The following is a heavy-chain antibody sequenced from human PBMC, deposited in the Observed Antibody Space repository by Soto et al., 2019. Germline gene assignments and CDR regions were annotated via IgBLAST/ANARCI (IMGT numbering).Heavy chain of an antibody. V-gene: IGHV4-34*01. CDR2: INHSGST. J-gene: IGHJ5*02. CDR3: ARGRRLAVAGTTRFAT. CDR1: GGSFSGYY. D-gene: IGHD6-19*01. Sequence: SSETLSLTCAVYGGSFSGYYWSWIRQPPGKGLEWIGEINHSGSTNYNPSLKSRVTISVDTSKNQFSLKLSSVTAADTAVYYCARGRRLAVAGTTRFATWGQGTLVTVSS.